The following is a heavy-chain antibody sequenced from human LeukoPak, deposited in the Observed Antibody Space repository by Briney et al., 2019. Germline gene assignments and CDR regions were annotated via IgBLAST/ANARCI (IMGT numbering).Heavy chain of an antibody. CDR2: INSDGSEG. J-gene: IGHJ4*02. Sequence: GGSLRLSCAVSGFTFSGFWMSWSRQAPGKGLEWVASINSDGSEGYYADVVKGRFTISRDNAKNSLYLQINSLRAEDTAVYYCARMTTVTTCADYWGQGTLVTVSS. D-gene: IGHD4-17*01. V-gene: IGHV3-7*03. CDR1: GFTFSGFW. CDR3: ARMTTVTTCADY.